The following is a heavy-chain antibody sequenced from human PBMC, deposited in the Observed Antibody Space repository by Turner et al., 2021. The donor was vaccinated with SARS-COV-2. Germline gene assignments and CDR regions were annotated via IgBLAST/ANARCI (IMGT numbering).Heavy chain of an antibody. D-gene: IGHD6-13*01. CDR2: ISYDGSEK. V-gene: IGHV3-30*18. CDR1: GLTFSSYG. J-gene: IGHJ4*02. CDR3: AKDALPAAGKLNSYFDY. Sequence: QVQLVQSGGGVVQPGRSLRLSCAASGLTFSSYGIHWVRQAPGKGLEWAAVISYDGSEKYYADSVKGRFTISRDNSKNTLYLQMSSLRPDDTAVYYCAKDALPAAGKLNSYFDYWGQGTLVTVSS.